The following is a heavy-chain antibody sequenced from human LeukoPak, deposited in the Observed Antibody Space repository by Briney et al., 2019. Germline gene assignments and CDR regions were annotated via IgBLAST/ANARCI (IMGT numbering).Heavy chain of an antibody. Sequence: SETLSLTCTVSGGSVSSGSYYWSWIRQPPGKGLEWIGYIYYSGSTNYNPSLKSRVTISVDTSKNQFSLKLSSVTAADTAVYYCVRYNASNWYLSDYWGQGTLVTVSS. J-gene: IGHJ4*02. CDR3: VRYNASNWYLSDY. V-gene: IGHV4-61*01. D-gene: IGHD6-13*01. CDR2: IYYSGST. CDR1: GGSVSSGSYY.